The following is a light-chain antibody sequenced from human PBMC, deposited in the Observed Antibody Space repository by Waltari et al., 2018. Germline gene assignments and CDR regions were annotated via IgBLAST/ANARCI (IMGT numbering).Light chain of an antibody. CDR2: SDN. V-gene: IGLV1-44*01. J-gene: IGLJ1*01. CDR3: VAWDDSLNAYV. CDR1: SFNIGTNT. Sequence: QSVLTQPSSASGTPGQRVTISCSGSSFNIGTNTVNWYQHLPGTAPKVLIYSDNQRHSGVPNRFSGSKSGTSASLAIVVLQSEDEADYFCVAWDDSLNAYVFGTGTKVTVL.